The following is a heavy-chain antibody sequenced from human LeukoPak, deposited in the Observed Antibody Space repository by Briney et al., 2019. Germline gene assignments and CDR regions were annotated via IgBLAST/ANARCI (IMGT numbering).Heavy chain of an antibody. Sequence: GGSLRLSCAASGFTFSSYAMSWVRQAPGKGLEWVSGISGSGGGTNYGDSVKGRFTISRDNSKNTLYLQMNSLRAEDTAVYYCAKGLSVYHYYVMDVWGQGTTVTVSS. CDR2: ISGSGGGT. CDR1: GFTFSSYA. V-gene: IGHV3-23*01. CDR3: AKGLSVYHYYVMDV. D-gene: IGHD3-3*01. J-gene: IGHJ6*02.